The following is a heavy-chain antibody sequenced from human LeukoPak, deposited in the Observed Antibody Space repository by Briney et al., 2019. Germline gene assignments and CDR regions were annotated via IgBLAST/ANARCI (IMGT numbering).Heavy chain of an antibody. CDR1: GGTFSSYA. CDR3: ARAPSGYDYYYYYYMDV. CDR2: IIPIFGTA. J-gene: IGHJ6*03. Sequence: SVKVSCNASGGTFSSYAISWVRQAPGQGLEWMGGIIPIFGTANYAQKFQGRVTITADESTSTAYMELSSLRSEDTAVYYCARAPSGYDYYYYYYMDVWGKGTTVTVSS. D-gene: IGHD3-22*01. V-gene: IGHV1-69*01.